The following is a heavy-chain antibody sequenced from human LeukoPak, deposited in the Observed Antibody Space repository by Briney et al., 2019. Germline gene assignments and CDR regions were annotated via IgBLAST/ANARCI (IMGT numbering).Heavy chain of an antibody. CDR3: ARDLLPYYYDSSGYPPLGH. V-gene: IGHV3-11*04. CDR1: GFTFSDYY. Sequence: GGSLRLSCAASGFTFSDYYMSWIRQAPGKGLEWVSYISSSGSTMYYADSVKGRFTISRDNAKNSLYLQMNSLRAEDTAVYYCARDLLPYYYDSSGYPPLGHWGQGTLVTVSS. D-gene: IGHD3-22*01. J-gene: IGHJ4*02. CDR2: ISSSGSTM.